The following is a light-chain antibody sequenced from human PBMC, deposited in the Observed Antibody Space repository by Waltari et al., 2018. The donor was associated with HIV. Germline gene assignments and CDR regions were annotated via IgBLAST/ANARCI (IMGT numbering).Light chain of an antibody. CDR1: SSNIGSTS. J-gene: IGLJ2*01. Sequence: QSVLTQPPSASGTPGQRVPISCSGSSSNIGSTSVYLYQQLPGTAPKLLICRSNQRPSGVPGRFSGSKSGTSASLAISGLRSEDEADYYCAAWDDSLSGHVVFGGGTKLTVL. CDR2: RSN. CDR3: AAWDDSLSGHVV. V-gene: IGLV1-47*01.